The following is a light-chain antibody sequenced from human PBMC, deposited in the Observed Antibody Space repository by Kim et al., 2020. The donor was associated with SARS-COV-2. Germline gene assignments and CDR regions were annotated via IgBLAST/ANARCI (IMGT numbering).Light chain of an antibody. Sequence: SEGERGTVSCRASQRVSSSYLGWYQEKPGQARRLLNNEANSRATGMPDRFSGSGSGKDFTLTISRLEAEDFAVYYCQQYGSSPRTFGQGTKLEI. CDR1: QRVSSSY. CDR3: QQYGSSPRT. J-gene: IGKJ2*01. V-gene: IGKV3-20*01. CDR2: EAN.